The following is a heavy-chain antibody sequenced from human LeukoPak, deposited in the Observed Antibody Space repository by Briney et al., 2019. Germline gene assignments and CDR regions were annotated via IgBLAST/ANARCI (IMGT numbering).Heavy chain of an antibody. V-gene: IGHV4-59*01. Sequence: PSQTLSLTCTVSGGSTSTYYWGWIRQPPGKGREWIGYIYYSGRTNYNPSLKSRVTISVETSKSQLSLELSSVTAADTGVYYCARYQAYGGAFDYWGQGTLVTVSS. CDR3: ARYQAYGGAFDY. D-gene: IGHD4-23*01. CDR1: GGSTSTYY. CDR2: IYYSGRT. J-gene: IGHJ4*02.